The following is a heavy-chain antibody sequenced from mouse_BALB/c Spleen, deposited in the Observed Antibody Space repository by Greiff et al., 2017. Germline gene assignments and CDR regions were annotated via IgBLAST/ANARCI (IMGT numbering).Heavy chain of an antibody. V-gene: IGHV5-17*02. J-gene: IGHJ4*01. D-gene: IGHD4-1*01. CDR3: ARGGILGRNYYAMDY. CDR2: ISSGSSTI. Sequence: EVQLQESGGGLVQPGGSRKLSCAASGFTFSSFGMHWVRQAPEKGLEWVAYISSGSSTIYYADTVKGRFTISRDNPKNTLFLQMTSLRSEDTAMYYCARGGILGRNYYAMDYWGQGTSVTVSS. CDR1: GFTFSSFG.